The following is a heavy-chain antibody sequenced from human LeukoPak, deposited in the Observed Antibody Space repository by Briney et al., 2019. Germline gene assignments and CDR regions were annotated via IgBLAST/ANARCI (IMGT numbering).Heavy chain of an antibody. J-gene: IGHJ3*02. CDR3: ARQYRGIPAFDI. D-gene: IGHD2-2*01. CDR2: IGTAGDT. CDR1: GFTFSSYD. Sequence: PGGSLRLSCAASGFTFSSYDMHWVRQATGKGLEWVSAIGTAGDTYYPGSVKGRFTISRENAKNSLYLQMNSLRAGDTAVYYCARQYRGIPAFDIWGQGTMVTVSS. V-gene: IGHV3-13*01.